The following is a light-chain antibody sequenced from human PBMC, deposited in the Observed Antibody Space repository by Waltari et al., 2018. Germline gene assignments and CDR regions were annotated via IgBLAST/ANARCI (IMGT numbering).Light chain of an antibody. V-gene: IGKV3-15*01. Sequence: EIVMTQSQATLSVSTGERATLSCRASQSVSSNLAWYQQKPGQAPRLLIYGASTRATGIPARFSGSGSGTEFTLTISSLQSEDFAVYYCQQYNNWWTFGQGTKVEIK. CDR2: GAS. CDR1: QSVSSN. J-gene: IGKJ1*01. CDR3: QQYNNWWT.